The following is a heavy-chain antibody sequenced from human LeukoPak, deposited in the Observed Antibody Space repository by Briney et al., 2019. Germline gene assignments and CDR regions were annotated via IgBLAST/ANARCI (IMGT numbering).Heavy chain of an antibody. CDR3: ARDGSAAGPSNWFDP. V-gene: IGHV1-2*06. D-gene: IGHD6-13*01. CDR1: GYTFTGYY. CDR2: INPNSGGT. Sequence: ASVKVPCKASGYTFTGYYMHWVRQAPGQGLEWMGRINPNSGGTNYAQKFQGRVTMTRDTSISTAYMELSRLRSDDTAVYYCARDGSAAGPSNWFDPWGQGTLVTVSS. J-gene: IGHJ5*02.